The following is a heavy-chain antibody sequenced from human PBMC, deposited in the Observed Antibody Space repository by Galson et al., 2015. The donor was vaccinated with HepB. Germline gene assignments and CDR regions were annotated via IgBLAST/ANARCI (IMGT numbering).Heavy chain of an antibody. D-gene: IGHD6-19*01. Sequence: SLRLSCAASGFNFSNNGMHWVRQAPGKGLEYVSAISSNGRNTYHADSVKGGFSIARDNSKNTLYLHMSGLKTEDTALYYCVKEVMGIGGWAPFDYWGPGTLVTVSS. CDR1: GFNFSNNG. CDR3: VKEVMGIGGWAPFDY. CDR2: ISSNGRNT. J-gene: IGHJ4*02. V-gene: IGHV3-64D*06.